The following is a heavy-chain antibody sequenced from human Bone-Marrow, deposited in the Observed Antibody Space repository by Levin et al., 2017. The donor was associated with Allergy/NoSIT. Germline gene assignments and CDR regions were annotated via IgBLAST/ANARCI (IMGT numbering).Heavy chain of an antibody. CDR2: INWNSGTI. Sequence: HPGGSLRLSCAASGFNFDDFAMHWVRQGPGKGLEWVAGINWNSGTIGYADSVKGRFTISRDNAKNSLYLQMNSLRVEDTALYYCANSIQQLDRFIEHWGRGTLVIVSS. CDR3: ANSIQQLDRFIEH. V-gene: IGHV3-9*01. D-gene: IGHD1-1*01. CDR1: GFNFDDFA. J-gene: IGHJ4*02.